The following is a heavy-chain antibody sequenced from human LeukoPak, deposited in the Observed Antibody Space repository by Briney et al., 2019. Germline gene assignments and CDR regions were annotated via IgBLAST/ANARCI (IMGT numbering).Heavy chain of an antibody. V-gene: IGHV4-34*01. CDR3: ARGPQGLLAYCGGDCYSPWFDP. CDR2: INHSGST. CDR1: GGSFSGYY. D-gene: IGHD2-21*02. Sequence: SETLSPTCAVYGGSFSGYYWSWIRQPPGKGLEWIGEINHSGSTNYNPSLKSRVTISVDTSKNQFSLKLSSVTAADTAVYYCARGPQGLLAYCGGDCYSPWFDPWGQGTLVTVSS. J-gene: IGHJ5*02.